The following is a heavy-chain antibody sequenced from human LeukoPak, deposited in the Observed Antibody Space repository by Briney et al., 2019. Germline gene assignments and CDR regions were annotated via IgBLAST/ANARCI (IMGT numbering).Heavy chain of an antibody. V-gene: IGHV3-48*04. D-gene: IGHD5-18*01. CDR3: ARDHYSYGYFDY. CDR1: GFSFSSYI. J-gene: IGHJ4*02. CDR2: ISSSSSTI. Sequence: GGSLRLSCAASGFSFSSYIMNWVRQAPGKGLEWVSHISSSSSTIYYADSVKGRFTISRDNAENSLYLQMNSLRAEDTAMYYCARDHYSYGYFDYWGQGTLVTVSS.